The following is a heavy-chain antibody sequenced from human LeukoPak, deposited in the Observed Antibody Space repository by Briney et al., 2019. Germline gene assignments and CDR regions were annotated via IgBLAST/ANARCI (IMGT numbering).Heavy chain of an antibody. Sequence: ASVKVSRKVSGYTLTELSMHWVRQAPGKGLEWMGGFDPEDGETIYAQKFQGRVTMTEDTSTDTAYMELSSLRSEDTAVYYCATDWTIFPVEATSLGNYWGQGTRVTVSS. D-gene: IGHD3-16*01. CDR1: GYTLTELS. CDR2: FDPEDGET. V-gene: IGHV1-24*01. CDR3: ATDWTIFPVEATSLGNY. J-gene: IGHJ4*02.